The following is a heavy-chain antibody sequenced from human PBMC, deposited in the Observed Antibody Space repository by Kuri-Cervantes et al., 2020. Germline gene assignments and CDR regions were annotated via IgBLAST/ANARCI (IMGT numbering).Heavy chain of an antibody. CDR2: ISSSSSTI. CDR1: GFTFSSYS. D-gene: IGHD3-16*02. CDR3: ARDGSYDYVWGSYRYTSSEAFDI. V-gene: IGHV3-48*01. J-gene: IGHJ3*02. Sequence: GGSLRLSCAASGFTFSSYSMNWVRQAPGKGLEWVSYISSSSSTIYYADSVKGRFIISRDNAKNSLYLQMNSLRAEDTAVYYCARDGSYDYVWGSYRYTSSEAFDIWGQGTMVTVSS.